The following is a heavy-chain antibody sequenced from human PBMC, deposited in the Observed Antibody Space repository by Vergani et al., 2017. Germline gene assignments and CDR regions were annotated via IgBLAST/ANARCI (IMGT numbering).Heavy chain of an antibody. CDR2: IWYDGSNK. D-gene: IGHD5-12*01. CDR1: GFTFSSYG. V-gene: IGHV3-33*08. J-gene: IGHJ4*02. CDR3: ARGGYDFSLYYFDY. Sequence: QVQLVESGGGVVQPGRSLRLSCAASGFTFSSYGMHWVRQAPGKGLEWVAVIWYDGSNKYYADSVKGRFTISRDNSKNTLYLQMNSLRAEDTAVYYCARGGYDFSLYYFDYWGQGTLVTVSS.